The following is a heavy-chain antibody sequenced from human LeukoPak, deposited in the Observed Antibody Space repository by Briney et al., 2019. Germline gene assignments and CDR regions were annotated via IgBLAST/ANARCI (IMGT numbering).Heavy chain of an antibody. Sequence: ASVKVSCKASGYTFSTHWMHWVRQAPGQGLEWMGIINPSGGFTSYAQKFQGRVTVTRDMSTSTVYMELSNLRSEDTAVYYCARDQSGEWELLSGWWFDPWGQGTLVTVSS. CDR3: ARDQSGEWELLSGWWFDP. J-gene: IGHJ5*02. D-gene: IGHD1-26*01. CDR1: GYTFSTHW. CDR2: INPSGGFT. V-gene: IGHV1-46*01.